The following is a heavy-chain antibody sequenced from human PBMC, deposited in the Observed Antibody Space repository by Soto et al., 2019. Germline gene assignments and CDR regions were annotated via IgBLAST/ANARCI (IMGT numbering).Heavy chain of an antibody. CDR1: GGSFSGYY. J-gene: IGHJ4*02. V-gene: IGHV4-34*01. D-gene: IGHD3-16*02. Sequence: QVQLQQWGAGLLKPSETLSLTCAVYGGSFSGYYWSWIRQPPGKGLEWIGEINHSGSTNYNPSLKSRFTISVDTSKKHLSLDLSSVSAADTAVYYCARGGSGLGELALRFDYWGQGSLVTVSS. CDR2: INHSGST. CDR3: ARGGSGLGELALRFDY.